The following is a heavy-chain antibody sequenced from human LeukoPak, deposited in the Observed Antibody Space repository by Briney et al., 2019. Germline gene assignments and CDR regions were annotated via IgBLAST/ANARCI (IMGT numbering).Heavy chain of an antibody. J-gene: IGHJ4*02. CDR3: ARTGYYGSGSYYKN. CDR2: IYHGGST. CDR1: GGSFSGYY. D-gene: IGHD3-10*01. V-gene: IGHV4-34*01. Sequence: PSETLSLTCAVYGGSFSGYYWSWIRQPPGKGLEWIGEIYHGGSTNYNSSLKSRVTISIDTSKNQFSLKLSSVTAADTAVYYCARTGYYGSGSYYKNWGQGTLVTVSS.